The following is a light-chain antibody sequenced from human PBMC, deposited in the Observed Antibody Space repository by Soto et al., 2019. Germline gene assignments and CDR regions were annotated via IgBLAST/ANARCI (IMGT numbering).Light chain of an antibody. CDR3: GSYTSTDTPFV. J-gene: IGLJ1*01. V-gene: IGLV2-14*01. CDR1: STDVGGYNY. Sequence: QSVLSQPSCVSLSPGQSITISCTGTSTDVGGYNYVSLYQHHPGKGPKLIIYEVNNRPSGVSDRFSGSKSGNKASLTISNLEAEDESDYYCGSYTSTDTPFVFGTGTNV. CDR2: EVN.